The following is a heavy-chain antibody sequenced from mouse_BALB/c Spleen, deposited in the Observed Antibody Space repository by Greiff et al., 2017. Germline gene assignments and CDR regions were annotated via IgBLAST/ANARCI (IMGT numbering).Heavy chain of an antibody. CDR3: ARIYRYDFDY. D-gene: IGHD2-14*01. CDR1: GFNIKDTY. J-gene: IGHJ2*01. Sequence: VQLKESGAELVKPGASVKLSCTASGFNIKDTYMHWVKQRPEQGLEWIGRIDPANGNTKYDPKFQGKATITADTSSNTAYLQLSSLTSEDTAVYYCARIYRYDFDYWGQGTTLTVSS. CDR2: IDPANGNT. V-gene: IGHV14-3*02.